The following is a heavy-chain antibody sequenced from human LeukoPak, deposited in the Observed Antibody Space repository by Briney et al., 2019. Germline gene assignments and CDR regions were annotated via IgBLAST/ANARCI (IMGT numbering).Heavy chain of an antibody. D-gene: IGHD3-22*01. J-gene: IGHJ4*02. CDR1: GFTFSSYG. V-gene: IGHV3-33*01. CDR2: IWYDGSNK. Sequence: QPGGSLRLSCAASGFTFSSYGMHWVRQAPGKGLEWVAVIWYDGSNKYYADSVKGRFTISRDNSKNTLYLQMNSLRAEDTAVYYCARDGSSGYYPSPYLDYWGQGTLVTVSS. CDR3: ARDGSSGYYPSPYLDY.